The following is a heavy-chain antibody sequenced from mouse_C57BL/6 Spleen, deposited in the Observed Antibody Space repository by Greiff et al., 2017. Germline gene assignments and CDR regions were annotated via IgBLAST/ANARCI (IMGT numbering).Heavy chain of an antibody. V-gene: IGHV1-50*01. Sequence: QVQLQQPGAELVKPGASVKLSCKASGYTFTSYWMQWVKQRPGQGLEWIGEIDPSDSYTNYNQKFKGKATLTVDTSSSTAYMQLSSLTSEDSAVYYCARGGLVLRSYYCDYGGKGTTLTVSS. J-gene: IGHJ2*01. D-gene: IGHD1-1*01. CDR3: ARGGLVLRSYYCDY. CDR2: IDPSDSYT. CDR1: GYTFTSYW.